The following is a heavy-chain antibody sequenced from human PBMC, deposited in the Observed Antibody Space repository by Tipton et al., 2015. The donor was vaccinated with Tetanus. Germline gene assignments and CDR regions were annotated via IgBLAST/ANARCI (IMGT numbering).Heavy chain of an antibody. CDR1: GVSIRNGAYY. V-gene: IGHV4-34*01. CDR3: AKQLRQWLVPEDS. CDR2: INHTGST. J-gene: IGHJ5*01. D-gene: IGHD6-19*01. Sequence: TLSLTCAVSGVSIRNGAYYWTWIRQPPGKGLEWIGEINHTGSTNYNPSLRRRVTISIGTSNNQFSLKLNSVTAADSAVYFCAKQLRQWLVPEDSWGQGTLVTVSS.